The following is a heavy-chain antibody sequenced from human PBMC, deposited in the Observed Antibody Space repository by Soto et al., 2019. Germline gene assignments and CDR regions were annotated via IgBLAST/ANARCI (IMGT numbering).Heavy chain of an antibody. V-gene: IGHV3-23*01. CDR3: AKDPGRDGYNYEEDYFDY. J-gene: IGHJ4*02. D-gene: IGHD5-12*01. CDR2: ISGSGGST. Sequence: HPGGSLRLSCAASGFTFSSYAMSWVRQAPGKGLEWVSAISGSGGSTYYADSVKGRFTISRDNSKNTLYLQMNSLGAEDTAVYYCAKDPGRDGYNYEEDYFDYWGQGTLVTVSS. CDR1: GFTFSSYA.